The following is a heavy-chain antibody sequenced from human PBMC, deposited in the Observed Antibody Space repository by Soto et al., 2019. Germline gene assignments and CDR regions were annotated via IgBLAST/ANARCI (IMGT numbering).Heavy chain of an antibody. V-gene: IGHV3-74*01. D-gene: IGHD3-16*01. Sequence: EVQLVESGGGLVQPGGSLRLSCAASGFTFSNYWMHWVRQGPGKGLMWVSRINPDGGRTTYADSVKGRFAIFRDNARNTLYLQMDSLRAEATSIYYCARVKMGSYDWFDTWCQGTMVSVS. CDR1: GFTFSNYW. CDR2: INPDGGRT. CDR3: ARVKMGSYDWFDT. J-gene: IGHJ5*02.